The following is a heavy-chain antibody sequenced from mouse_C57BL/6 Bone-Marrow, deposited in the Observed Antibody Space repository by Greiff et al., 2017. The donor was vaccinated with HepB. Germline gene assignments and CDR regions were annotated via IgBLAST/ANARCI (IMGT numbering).Heavy chain of an antibody. V-gene: IGHV1-82*01. CDR2: IYPGDGDT. D-gene: IGHD2-1*01. CDR1: GYAFSSSW. J-gene: IGHJ2*01. Sequence: QVQLKESGPELVKPGASVKISCKASGYAFSSSWMNWVKQRPGKGLEWIGRIYPGDGDTNYNGKFKGKATLTADKSSSTAYMQLSSLTSEDSAVYFCAVYGNYDYGGQGTTRTVSS. CDR3: AVYGNYDY.